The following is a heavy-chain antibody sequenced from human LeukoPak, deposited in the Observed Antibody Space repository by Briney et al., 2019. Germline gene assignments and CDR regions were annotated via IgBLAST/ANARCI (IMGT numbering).Heavy chain of an antibody. CDR1: GFTFSSYA. CDR3: AKDYGITMIVVVPDY. J-gene: IGHJ4*02. Sequence: GGSLRLSCAASGFTFSSYAMSWVRQAPGKGLEWVSAISGSDGSTYYADSVKGRFTISRDNSKNTLYLQMNSLGAEDTAVYYCAKDYGITMIVVVPDYWGQGTLVTVSS. D-gene: IGHD3-22*01. CDR2: ISGSDGST. V-gene: IGHV3-23*01.